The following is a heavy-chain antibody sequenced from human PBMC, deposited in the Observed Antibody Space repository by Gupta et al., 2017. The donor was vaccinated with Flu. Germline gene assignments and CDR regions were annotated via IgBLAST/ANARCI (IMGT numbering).Heavy chain of an antibody. CDR2: IIPVFGTA. D-gene: IGHD1-7*01. V-gene: IGHV1-69*01. Sequence: TWVRQAPGQGLEWMGGIIPVFGTANYAQSLRDRVNITADESTSTAYMELSNLRSEDTAVYYCAKSGTYTSSTFYHWGQGTLITVSS. J-gene: IGHJ4*02. CDR3: AKSGTYTSSTFYH.